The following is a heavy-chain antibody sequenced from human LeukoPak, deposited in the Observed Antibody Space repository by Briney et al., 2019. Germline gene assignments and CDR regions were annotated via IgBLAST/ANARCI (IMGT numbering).Heavy chain of an antibody. Sequence: ASVKVSCKASGYTFTSYDINWVRQATGQGLEWMGWMDPNSGNTGYAQKFQGRVTMTRNTSISTAYMELSSLRSEDTAVYYCARAVTYYGSGSYLLDVWGKGTTVTISS. CDR3: ARAVTYYGSGSYLLDV. V-gene: IGHV1-8*01. CDR2: MDPNSGNT. CDR1: GYTFTSYD. D-gene: IGHD3-10*01. J-gene: IGHJ6*04.